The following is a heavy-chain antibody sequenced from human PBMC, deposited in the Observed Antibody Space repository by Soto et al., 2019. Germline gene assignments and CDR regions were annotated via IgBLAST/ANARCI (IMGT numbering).Heavy chain of an antibody. J-gene: IGHJ6*02. CDR1: GDSIGRFY. CDR3: ARDLSGTGLDI. CDR2: VYSTGGV. V-gene: IGHV4-4*07. D-gene: IGHD1-26*01. Sequence: SETLSLTCNVSGDSIGRFYWSWIRQSAGKGLEWIGRVYSTGGVTYNPALKGRVTISLDRSNNHISLEMSSVTAAGTAVYFCARDLSGTGLDIWGRGTRVTVSS.